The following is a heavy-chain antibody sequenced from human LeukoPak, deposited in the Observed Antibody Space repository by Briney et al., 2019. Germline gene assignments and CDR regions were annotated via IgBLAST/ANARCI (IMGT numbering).Heavy chain of an antibody. D-gene: IGHD3-10*01. CDR2: IYYSGST. CDR3: ARKTGSFDAFDI. J-gene: IGHJ3*02. V-gene: IGHV4-39*01. CDR1: GGSISSSSYY. Sequence: SETLSLTCTVSGGSISSSSYYWGWIRQPPGRGLEWIGSIYYSGSTYYNASPKSRVTISVDTSKNQFSLKLSSVTAADTTVYFCARKTGSFDAFDIWGQGTMVTVSS.